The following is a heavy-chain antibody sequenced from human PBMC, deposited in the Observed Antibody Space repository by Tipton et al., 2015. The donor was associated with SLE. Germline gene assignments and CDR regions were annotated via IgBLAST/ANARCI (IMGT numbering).Heavy chain of an antibody. Sequence: LRLSCTVSGGSISSGSYYWSWIRQPAGKGLGWIGYIYTSGSTNYNPSLKSRVTMSVDTSKNQFSLKLSSVTAADTAVYYCARMGTTVTVDYWGQGTLVTVSS. CDR3: ARMGTTVTVDY. D-gene: IGHD4-17*01. CDR1: GGSISSGSYY. V-gene: IGHV4-61*09. CDR2: IYTSGST. J-gene: IGHJ4*02.